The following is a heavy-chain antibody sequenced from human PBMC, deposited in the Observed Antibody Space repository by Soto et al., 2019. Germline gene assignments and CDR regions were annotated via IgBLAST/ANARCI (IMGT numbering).Heavy chain of an antibody. J-gene: IGHJ1*01. CDR2: ITINGNT. V-gene: IGHV4-4*07. CDR1: GAYISDFS. Sequence: SEALSLTCRVSGAYISDFSWSWIRQPAGKGLEWIGRITINGNTQKNPSFKSRVTMSIDTSRNHFSLNLQSVTAADTALYYCARETGENWTYEAHWGPGTLVTVSS. CDR3: ARETGENWTYEAH. D-gene: IGHD1-7*01.